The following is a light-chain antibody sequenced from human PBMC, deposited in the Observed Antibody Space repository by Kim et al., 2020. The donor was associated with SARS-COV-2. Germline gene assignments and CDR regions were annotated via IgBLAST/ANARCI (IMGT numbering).Light chain of an antibody. J-gene: IGLJ1*01. CDR2: QDT. CDR1: NLADKY. CDR3: QAWDSTTAV. Sequence: VYPGQTASVTCSGNNLADKYVCWYQQKPGQSPVLILYQDTKRPSGIPERFSGSNSGKTATLTISGTQAMDEADYYCQAWDSTTAVFGTGTKVTVL. V-gene: IGLV3-1*01.